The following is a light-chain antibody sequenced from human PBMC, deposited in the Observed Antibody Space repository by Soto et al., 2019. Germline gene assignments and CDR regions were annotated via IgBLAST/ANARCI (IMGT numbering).Light chain of an antibody. V-gene: IGKV3-20*01. CDR2: GAS. CDR1: QSISSSY. Sequence: EIVLTQSPGTLSLSPGKRATLSCRASQSISSSYLAWYQQRPGQAPRLLIYGASSRATGIPDRFSGSGSGTEFTLTISRLEPEDFAVYYCQLFGNSRTFGQGTKVDIK. CDR3: QLFGNSRT. J-gene: IGKJ1*01.